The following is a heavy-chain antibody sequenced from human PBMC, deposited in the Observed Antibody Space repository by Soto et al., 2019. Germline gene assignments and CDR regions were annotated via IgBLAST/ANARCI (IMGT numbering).Heavy chain of an antibody. CDR3: ALAPPDGYYGSGYFDY. CDR2: IYYSGST. Sequence: SETLSLTCTVSGGSISSGGYYWSWIRQHPGKGLEWIGYIYYSGSTYYNPSLKSRVTISVDTSKNQFSLKLSSVTAADTAVYYCALAPPDGYYGSGYFDYWGQGTLVTVSS. CDR1: GGSISSGGYY. V-gene: IGHV4-31*03. D-gene: IGHD3-10*01. J-gene: IGHJ4*02.